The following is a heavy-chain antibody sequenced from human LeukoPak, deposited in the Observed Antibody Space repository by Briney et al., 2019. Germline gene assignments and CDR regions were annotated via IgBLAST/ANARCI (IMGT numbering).Heavy chain of an antibody. Sequence: EPGGSLRLSCAASGFTFSTYSMNWVRQAPGKGLEWISFISTSSIYIYYADSVKGRFTISRDNARNSLYLQMNSLRAEDTAVYYCAELGITMIGGVWGKGTTVTISS. J-gene: IGHJ6*04. CDR3: AELGITMIGGV. CDR2: ISTSSIYI. CDR1: GFTFSTYS. D-gene: IGHD3-10*02. V-gene: IGHV3-21*01.